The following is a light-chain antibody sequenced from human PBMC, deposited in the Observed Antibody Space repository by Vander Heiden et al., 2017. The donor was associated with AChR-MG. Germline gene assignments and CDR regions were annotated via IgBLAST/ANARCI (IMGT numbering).Light chain of an antibody. J-gene: IGKJ1*01. CDR3: QQYHHWPS. Sequence: EIVMTQSPDILSVSPGGRATLSCRASQSVSNNVAWYQQKPGQAPRLLIYRASTRATDIPPRFSGSGSETEFTLTISSLQSEDFAAYYCQQYHHWPSFGQGTKVEIK. CDR1: QSVSNN. V-gene: IGKV3-15*01. CDR2: RAS.